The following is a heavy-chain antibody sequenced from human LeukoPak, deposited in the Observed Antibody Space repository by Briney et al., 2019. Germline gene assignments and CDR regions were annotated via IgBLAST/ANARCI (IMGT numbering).Heavy chain of an antibody. CDR3: VTKKPAYNYGWSFDY. Sequence: GGSLRLSCAASGFTFSTYGMHWVRQAPGKGLEWVALIWYDGSNKYYADSVKDRFTISRDDSKNTLYLQLNSLKAEDTAVYYCVTKKPAYNYGWSFDYWGQGTLVTVSS. J-gene: IGHJ4*02. CDR2: IWYDGSNK. CDR1: GFTFSTYG. D-gene: IGHD5-18*01. V-gene: IGHV3-33*01.